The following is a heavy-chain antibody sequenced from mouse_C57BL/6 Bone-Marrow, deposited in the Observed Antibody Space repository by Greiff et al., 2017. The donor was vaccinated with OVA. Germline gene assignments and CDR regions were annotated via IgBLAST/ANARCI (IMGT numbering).Heavy chain of an antibody. D-gene: IGHD1-1*01. V-gene: IGHV10-1*01. CDR3: VRRYYYGSSFAMDY. J-gene: IGHJ4*01. Sequence: DVKLVESGGGLVQPKGSLKLSCAASGFSFNTYAMNWVRQAPGKGLEWVARIRSKSNNYATYYADSVKDRFTISRDDSESMLYLQMNNLKTEDTAMYYCVRRYYYGSSFAMDYWGQGTSVTVSS. CDR1: GFSFNTYA. CDR2: IRSKSNNYAT.